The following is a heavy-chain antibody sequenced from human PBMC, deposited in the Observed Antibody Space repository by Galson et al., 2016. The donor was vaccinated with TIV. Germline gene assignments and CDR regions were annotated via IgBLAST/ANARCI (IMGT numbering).Heavy chain of an antibody. V-gene: IGHV1-2*02. Sequence: SVKVSCKASGYIFTDYYMQWIRQAPGQGLEWMGWINLNTGGTFYAQKFQGGVTMTRDTSISTAYLDLTSLRSDDTAVYFYARSYGVNAFEIWGQGTMVTVSS. CDR2: INLNTGGT. J-gene: IGHJ3*02. CDR3: ARSYGVNAFEI. D-gene: IGHD3-10*01. CDR1: GYIFTDYY.